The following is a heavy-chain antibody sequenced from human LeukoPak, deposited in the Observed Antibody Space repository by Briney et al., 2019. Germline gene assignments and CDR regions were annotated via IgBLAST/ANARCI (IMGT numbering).Heavy chain of an antibody. V-gene: IGHV4-34*01. CDR2: INHSGST. CDR1: GGSFSGYY. Sequence: SETLSLTCAVYGGSFSGYYWSWIRQPPGKGLEWIGEINHSGSTNYNPSLKSRVTISVDTSKNQFSLKLNSVTAADTATYYCATNYGGYTYFDYWGQGTLVTVSS. J-gene: IGHJ4*02. CDR3: ATNYGGYTYFDY. D-gene: IGHD4-17*01.